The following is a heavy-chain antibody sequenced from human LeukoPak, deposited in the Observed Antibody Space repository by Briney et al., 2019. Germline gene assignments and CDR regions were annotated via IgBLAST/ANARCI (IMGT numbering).Heavy chain of an antibody. D-gene: IGHD2-2*01. Sequence: GGSLRLSCAASKFTFSNYWMTWVRQAPGKGLEWVSYINTDSSDIHYADSVKGRFTISRDNARNTLYLQLSSLRAEDSGVYYCARDTFQPGLIDPWGQGTLVTVSS. CDR1: KFTFSNYW. CDR2: INTDSSDI. V-gene: IGHV3-21*05. CDR3: ARDTFQPGLIDP. J-gene: IGHJ5*02.